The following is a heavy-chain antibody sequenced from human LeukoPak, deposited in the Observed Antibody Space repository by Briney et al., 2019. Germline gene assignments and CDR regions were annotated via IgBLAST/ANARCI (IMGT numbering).Heavy chain of an antibody. CDR3: ARGGYYGSGNDFRFDP. J-gene: IGHJ5*02. D-gene: IGHD3-10*01. CDR2: IYYSGST. V-gene: IGHV4-59*01. CDR1: GGSISSYY. Sequence: SETLSLTCTVSGGSISSYYWSWLRQPPGKGLEWIGYIYYSGSTNYKPSVKSRVTISVDTSKNQFSLKLSSVTAADTAVYYCARGGYYGSGNDFRFDPWGQGTLVTVSS.